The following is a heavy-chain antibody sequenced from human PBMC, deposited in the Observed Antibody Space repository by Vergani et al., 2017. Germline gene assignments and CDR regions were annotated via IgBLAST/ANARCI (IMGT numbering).Heavy chain of an antibody. J-gene: IGHJ6*02. CDR1: EFTFSNYA. Sequence: EVQLLESGGGLVQPGGSLRLTCAASEFTFSNYAMNWVRQAPGKGLEWVSAISGSGGSTYYADSVKGRFTISRDNSKNTLYLQMNSLRAEDTAVYYCAKEGGYYYGSGSYRTWDYYYGMDVWGQGTTVTVSS. V-gene: IGHV3-23*01. CDR3: AKEGGYYYGSGSYRTWDYYYGMDV. CDR2: ISGSGGST. D-gene: IGHD3-10*01.